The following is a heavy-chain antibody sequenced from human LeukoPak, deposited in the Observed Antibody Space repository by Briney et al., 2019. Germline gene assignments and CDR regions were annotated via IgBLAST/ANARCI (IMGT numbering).Heavy chain of an antibody. CDR1: GGSISSYY. D-gene: IGHD3-22*01. CDR2: IYYSGST. V-gene: IGHV4-59*01. CDR3: ARSPGLTYYYDSSGYDFDY. Sequence: PSETLSLTCTVSGGSISSYYWSWIRQPPGKGLEWIGYIYYSGSTNCNPSLKSRVTISVDTSKNQFSLKLSSVTAADTAVYYCARSPGLTYYYDSSGYDFDYWGQGTLVTVSS. J-gene: IGHJ4*02.